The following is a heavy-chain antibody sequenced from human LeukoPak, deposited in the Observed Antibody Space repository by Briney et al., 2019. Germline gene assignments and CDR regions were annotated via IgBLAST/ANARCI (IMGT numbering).Heavy chain of an antibody. D-gene: IGHD6-13*01. V-gene: IGHV3-23*01. CDR1: GFSFSIHG. Sequence: PGGSLTLSCAASGFSFSIHGMGWVRRAPGKGLEWVSAISGSGGSTYYADSVKGRFTISRDNSKNTLYLQMNSLRAEDTAVYYCAKAGAAAGTEGYWGQGTLVTVSS. CDR3: AKAGAAAGTEGY. J-gene: IGHJ4*02. CDR2: ISGSGGST.